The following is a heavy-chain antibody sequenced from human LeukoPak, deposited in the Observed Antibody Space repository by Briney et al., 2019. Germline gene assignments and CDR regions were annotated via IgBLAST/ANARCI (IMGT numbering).Heavy chain of an antibody. CDR3: SRTLAAVAEIWFDR. D-gene: IGHD6-19*01. CDR1: GYTFTGYY. CDR2: INPNSGGT. Sequence: ASVKVSCKASGYTFTGYYMHWVRQAPGQGLEWMGWINPNSGGTNYAQKFQGRVTTTRDTSISTAYMELSRLRSADTAVYYRSRTLAAVAEIWFDRWGEGALVTVSS. J-gene: IGHJ5*02. V-gene: IGHV1-2*02.